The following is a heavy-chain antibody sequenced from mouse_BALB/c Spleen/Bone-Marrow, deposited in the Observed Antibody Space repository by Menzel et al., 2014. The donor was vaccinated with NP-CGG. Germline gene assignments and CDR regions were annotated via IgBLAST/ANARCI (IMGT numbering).Heavy chain of an antibody. CDR1: GFTFSSYG. CDR3: ARQTYYDYDGYFDY. D-gene: IGHD2-4*01. Sequence: EVQWVESGGDLVKPGGSLKLSCAASGFTFSSYGMSWVRQTPDKRLEWVATISSGGSYTYYPDSVKGRFTISRDNAKNTLYLQMSSLKSEDTAMYYCARQTYYDYDGYFDYWGQGTTLTVSS. CDR2: ISSGGSYT. V-gene: IGHV5-6*01. J-gene: IGHJ2*01.